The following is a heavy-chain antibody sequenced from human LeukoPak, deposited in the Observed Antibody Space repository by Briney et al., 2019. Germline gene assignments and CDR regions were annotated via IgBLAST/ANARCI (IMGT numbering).Heavy chain of an antibody. Sequence: GGSLRLSCAASGFTLRSLRRNWVGQAQGKGRGGVSAISSSGRYMYYADSVKGRFTISRDNANNSLYLQMDSLRAEDTAVYCCAKDVRSDYFDYWGQGTLVTVSS. CDR1: GFTLRSLR. J-gene: IGHJ4*02. V-gene: IGHV3-21*01. CDR2: ISSSGRYM. CDR3: AKDVRSDYFDY.